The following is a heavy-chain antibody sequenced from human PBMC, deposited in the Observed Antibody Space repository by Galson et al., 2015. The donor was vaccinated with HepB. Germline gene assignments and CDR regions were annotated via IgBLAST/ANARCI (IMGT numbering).Heavy chain of an antibody. CDR1: GFAFRGYS. J-gene: IGHJ4*02. Sequence: SLRLSCAASGFAFRGYSMHWVRQAPGKGLEWVAVILYDGSIQSQADSVKGRFTVSRDNSKNTLYLQMNSLRTEDTAVYYCARGFTHTTWAGAHYWGQGTMVIVSS. CDR2: ILYDGSIQ. D-gene: IGHD1-14*01. CDR3: ARGFTHTTWAGAHY. V-gene: IGHV3-30-3*01.